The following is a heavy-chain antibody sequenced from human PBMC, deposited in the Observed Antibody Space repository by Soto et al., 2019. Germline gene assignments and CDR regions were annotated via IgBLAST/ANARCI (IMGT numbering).Heavy chain of an antibody. CDR3: ASGPDHYRMDV. Sequence: GGSLRLSCAASGFTFSSYAMSWVRQAPGKGLEWVSAIGGSGGSTHYAESVKGRFTISRDKSKNTLYLQMNSLRADDTAVYYCASGPDHYRMDVWGQGTTVTVSS. V-gene: IGHV3-23*01. J-gene: IGHJ6*02. CDR2: IGGSGGST. CDR1: GFTFSSYA.